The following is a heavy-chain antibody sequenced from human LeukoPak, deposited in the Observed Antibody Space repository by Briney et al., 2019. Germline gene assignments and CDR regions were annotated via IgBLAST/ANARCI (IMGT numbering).Heavy chain of an antibody. CDR2: IYYSGST. CDR1: GGSLSNYY. V-gene: IGHV4-59*08. D-gene: IGHD1-26*01. Sequence: SETLSLTCTVSGGSLSNYYWSWIRLPPGKGLEWIGYIYYSGSTNYNPSLKSRVTISVDTSKNQFSLKLSSVTAADTAVYYCARSGTVGAMPVWGQGTLVTVSS. CDR3: ARSGTVGAMPV. J-gene: IGHJ4*02.